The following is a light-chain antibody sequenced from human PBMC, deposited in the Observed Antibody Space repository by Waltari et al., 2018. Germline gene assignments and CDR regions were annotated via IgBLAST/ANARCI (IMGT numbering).Light chain of an antibody. CDR2: GAS. V-gene: IGKV3-15*01. J-gene: IGKJ1*01. CDR1: QSVSSN. CDR3: QQYNNWPPWT. Sequence: EIVMTQSPATLSVSPGERATPSCRASQSVSSNLAWYQQKLGQAPRLPIYGASTRATGIPARFSGSGSGTEFTLTISSLQSEDFAVYYCQQYNNWPPWTFGQGTKVEIK.